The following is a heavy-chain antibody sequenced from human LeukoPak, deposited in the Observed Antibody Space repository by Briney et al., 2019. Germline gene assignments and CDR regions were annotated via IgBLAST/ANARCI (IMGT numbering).Heavy chain of an antibody. Sequence: GGSLRLSCTASGFTFGDYAMSWVRQAPGKGLEWVGFIRSKAYGGTTEYAASVKGRFTISRDDSKSIAYLQMNSLKTEDTAVYYCTRSLLYTEQYYYGMDVWGKGTTVTVSS. CDR2: IRSKAYGGTT. V-gene: IGHV3-49*04. CDR3: TRSLLYTEQYYYGMDV. CDR1: GFTFGDYA. J-gene: IGHJ6*04. D-gene: IGHD2-2*02.